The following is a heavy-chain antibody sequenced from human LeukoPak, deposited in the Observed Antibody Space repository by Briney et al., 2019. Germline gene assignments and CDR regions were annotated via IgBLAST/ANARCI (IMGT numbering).Heavy chain of an antibody. CDR2: ISGDGGST. V-gene: IGHV3-43*02. CDR1: GFTFDDYA. D-gene: IGHD3-22*01. CDR3: AKDIALDYYDSSGATGY. J-gene: IGHJ4*02. Sequence: GGSLRLSCAASGFTFDDYAMHWVRQAPGKGLEWVSLISGDGGSTYYADSVKGRFTISRDNSKNSLYLQMNSLRTEDTALYYCAKDIALDYYDSSGATGYWGQGTLVTVSS.